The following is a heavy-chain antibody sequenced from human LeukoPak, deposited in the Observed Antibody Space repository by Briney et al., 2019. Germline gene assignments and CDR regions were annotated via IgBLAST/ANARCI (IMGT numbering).Heavy chain of an antibody. CDR3: AKVSWTVTTQTGLDY. D-gene: IGHD4-17*01. CDR2: ISGSGGST. Sequence: PGGSLRLSCAASGFTFSSYAMSWVRQAPGKGLEWVSAISGSGGSTYYADSVKGRFTISRDNSKNTLYMQMNSLRAEDTAVYYCAKVSWTVTTQTGLDYWGQGTLVTVSS. J-gene: IGHJ4*02. CDR1: GFTFSSYA. V-gene: IGHV3-23*01.